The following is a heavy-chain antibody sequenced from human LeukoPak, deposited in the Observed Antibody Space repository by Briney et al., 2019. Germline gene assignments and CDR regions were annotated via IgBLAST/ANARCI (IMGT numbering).Heavy chain of an antibody. CDR3: ARVRGNSYVNDAYDI. CDR1: GFTFSSYA. D-gene: IGHD5-18*01. CDR2: ISGSGGST. V-gene: IGHV3-23*01. Sequence: KPGGSLRLSCAASGFTFSSYAMSWVRQAPGKGLEWVSAISGSGGSTYYADSVKGRFTISRDNSKNTLNLQMNSLRAEDTAVYYCARVRGNSYVNDAYDIWGQGTMVTVSS. J-gene: IGHJ3*02.